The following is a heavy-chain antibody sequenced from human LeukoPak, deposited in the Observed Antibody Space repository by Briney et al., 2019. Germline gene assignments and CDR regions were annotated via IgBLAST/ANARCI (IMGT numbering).Heavy chain of an antibody. CDR3: ARGSTYYDSSGQVPFDY. CDR1: GFTFGNYA. CDR2: ISSSSSTI. D-gene: IGHD3-22*01. Sequence: PGGSLRLSCAASGFTFGNYAMNWVRQAPGKGLEWVSYISSSSSTIYYADSVKGRFTISRDNAKNSLYLQMNSLRAEDTAVYYCARGSTYYDSSGQVPFDYWGQGTLVTVSS. V-gene: IGHV3-48*01. J-gene: IGHJ4*02.